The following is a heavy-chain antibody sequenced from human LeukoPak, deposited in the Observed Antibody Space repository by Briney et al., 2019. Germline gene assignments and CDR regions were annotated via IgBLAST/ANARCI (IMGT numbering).Heavy chain of an antibody. V-gene: IGHV1-8*01. Sequence: GASVKVSCKASGYTFTSYDINWVRQATGQGLEWMGWMNPNSGNTGFAQKFQGRVTMTRNTSISTAYMELSSLRSEDTAVYYCARGVPYGSGSYYAYWFDPWGQGTLVTVSS. CDR2: MNPNSGNT. J-gene: IGHJ5*02. D-gene: IGHD3-10*01. CDR3: ARGVPYGSGSYYAYWFDP. CDR1: GYTFTSYD.